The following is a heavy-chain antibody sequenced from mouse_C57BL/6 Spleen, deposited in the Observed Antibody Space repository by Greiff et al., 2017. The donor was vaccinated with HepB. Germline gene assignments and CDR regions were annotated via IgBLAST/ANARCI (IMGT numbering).Heavy chain of an antibody. V-gene: IGHV1-81*01. Sequence: QVQLQQSGAELARPGASVKLSCKASGYTFTSYGISWVKQRTGQGLEWIGEIYPRSGNTYYNEKFKGKATLTADKSSSTAYMELRSLTSEDSAVYFCARGHYGSSYDYYAMDYWGQGTSVTVSS. CDR3: ARGHYGSSYDYYAMDY. J-gene: IGHJ4*01. CDR1: GYTFTSYG. CDR2: IYPRSGNT. D-gene: IGHD1-1*01.